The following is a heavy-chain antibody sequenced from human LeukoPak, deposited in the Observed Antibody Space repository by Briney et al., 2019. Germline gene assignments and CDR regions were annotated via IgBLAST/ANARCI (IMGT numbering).Heavy chain of an antibody. V-gene: IGHV1-69*06. CDR1: GGTSSSYA. Sequence: SVKVSCKASGGTSSSYAISWVRQAPGQGLEWMGGIIPIFGTANYAQKFQGRVTITADKSTSTAYMELSSLRSEDTAVYYCAKLVLGYCSGGSCYSDAFDIWGQGTMVTVSS. J-gene: IGHJ3*02. CDR3: AKLVLGYCSGGSCYSDAFDI. D-gene: IGHD2-15*01. CDR2: IIPIFGTA.